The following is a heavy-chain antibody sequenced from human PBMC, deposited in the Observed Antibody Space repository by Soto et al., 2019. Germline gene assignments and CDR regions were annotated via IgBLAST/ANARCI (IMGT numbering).Heavy chain of an antibody. J-gene: IGHJ6*02. Sequence: ASVKVSCKASGYTFTSYDINWVRQATGQGLEWMGWMNPNSGNTGYAQKFQGRVTMTRNTSISTAYMELSSLRSEDTAVYYCARGIAVAGLYYYGMDVWGQGTTVTVSS. D-gene: IGHD6-19*01. CDR1: GYTFTSYD. CDR3: ARGIAVAGLYYYGMDV. V-gene: IGHV1-8*01. CDR2: MNPNSGNT.